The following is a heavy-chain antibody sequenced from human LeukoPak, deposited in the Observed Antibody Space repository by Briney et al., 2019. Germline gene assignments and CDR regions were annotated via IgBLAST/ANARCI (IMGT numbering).Heavy chain of an antibody. CDR1: GYTFTSYG. D-gene: IGHD6-19*01. J-gene: IGHJ4*02. CDR2: ISAYNGNT. Sequence: GASVKVSCKASGYTFTSYGISWVRQAPGQGLRWMGWISAYNGNTNYAQKLQGRVTMTTDTSTSTAYMELRSLRSDDTAVYYCARDRAGYSSGWYDYWGQGTLVTVSS. CDR3: ARDRAGYSSGWYDY. V-gene: IGHV1-18*01.